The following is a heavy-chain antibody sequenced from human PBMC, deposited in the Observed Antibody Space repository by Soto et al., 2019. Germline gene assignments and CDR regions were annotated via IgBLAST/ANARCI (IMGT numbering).Heavy chain of an antibody. CDR3: AKGVPYSTGWKFFDY. D-gene: IGHD6-19*01. CDR2: ISGSGGGT. V-gene: IGHV3-23*01. J-gene: IGHJ4*02. CDR1: GFTFTSYA. Sequence: PGGSLRLSCSASGFTFTSYAMSWVRQAPGKGLEWVSVISGSGGGTYYADSVKGRFTVSRDNSKNTLYLHMNSLRVEDTALYYCAKGVPYSTGWKFFDYWGQGTLVTVSS.